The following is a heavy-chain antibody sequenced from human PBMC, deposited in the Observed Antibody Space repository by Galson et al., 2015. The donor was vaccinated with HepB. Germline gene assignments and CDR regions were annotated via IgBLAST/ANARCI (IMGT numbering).Heavy chain of an antibody. V-gene: IGHV1-69*04. Sequence: SVKVSCKASGGSFSNSAFSWVRQVPGQRLEWMGRIIPSLGVINYAQKSQGRVTIIADKSTNTTYMELSSLRSDDTAVYYCARAKTFAMVYYFDFWGQGTLVTVSS. CDR1: GGSFSNSA. D-gene: IGHD5-18*01. J-gene: IGHJ4*02. CDR2: IIPSLGVI. CDR3: ARAKTFAMVYYFDF.